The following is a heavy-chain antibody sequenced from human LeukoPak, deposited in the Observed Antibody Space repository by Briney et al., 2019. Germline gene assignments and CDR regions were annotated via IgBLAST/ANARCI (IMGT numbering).Heavy chain of an antibody. CDR2: IRSSTSYI. D-gene: IGHD6-25*01. J-gene: IGHJ5*02. Sequence: GGSLRLSCAASGFTFSIYTMNWVRQAPGKGLEWVSSIRSSTSYIFYADSVKGRFTISRDNAKNSLYLQMNSVRDWDTAIYYCARSRAAASLTPWFDPWGQGTLVTVSS. CDR1: GFTFSIYT. CDR3: ARSRAAASLTPWFDP. V-gene: IGHV3-21*04.